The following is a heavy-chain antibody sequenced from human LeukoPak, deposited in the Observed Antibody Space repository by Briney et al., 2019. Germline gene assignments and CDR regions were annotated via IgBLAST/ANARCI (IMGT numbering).Heavy chain of an antibody. J-gene: IGHJ4*02. D-gene: IGHD6-13*01. Sequence: SETLSLTCAVSGGSFSGYYWSWIRQPPGKGLEWIGEINHSGSTNYNPSLKSRVTISVDTSKNQFSLKLSSVTAADTAVYYCAAQRRTAGSDYWGQGTLVTVSS. CDR3: AAQRRTAGSDY. V-gene: IGHV4-34*01. CDR1: GGSFSGYY. CDR2: INHSGST.